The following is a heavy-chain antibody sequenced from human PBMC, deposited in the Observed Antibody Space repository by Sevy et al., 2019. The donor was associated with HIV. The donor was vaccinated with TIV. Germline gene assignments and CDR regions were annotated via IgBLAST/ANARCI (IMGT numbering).Heavy chain of an antibody. CDR3: ARISDLSSSWSSFDY. J-gene: IGHJ4*02. CDR1: GFTFSTYW. D-gene: IGHD6-13*01. CDR2: INQDGSVK. V-gene: IGHV3-7*01. Sequence: GGCLRLSCAASGFTFSTYWMSWVRQAPGKGLEWVANINQDGSVKYYVDSVKGRFTISRDNAENSLYLQMNSLRAEDTAVYYCARISDLSSSWSSFDYWGRGTLVTVSS.